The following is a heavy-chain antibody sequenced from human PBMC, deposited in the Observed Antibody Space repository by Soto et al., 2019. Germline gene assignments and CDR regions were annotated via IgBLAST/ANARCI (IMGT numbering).Heavy chain of an antibody. CDR1: GYTFTGYY. J-gene: IGHJ4*02. Sequence: ASVKVSCKASGYTFTGYYMHWVRQAPGQGLEWMGWINPNSGGTNYAQKFQGRVTMTRDTSISTAYMELSRLRSDDTAVYYCARVSAAAAPRGDYWGQGTLVTVSS. CDR3: ARVSAAAAPRGDY. D-gene: IGHD6-13*01. CDR2: INPNSGGT. V-gene: IGHV1-2*02.